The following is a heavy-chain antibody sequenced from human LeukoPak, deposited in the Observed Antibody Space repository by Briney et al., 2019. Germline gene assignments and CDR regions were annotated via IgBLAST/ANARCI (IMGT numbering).Heavy chain of an antibody. CDR3: ARDLMVRGVIGY. V-gene: IGHV3-21*01. CDR1: GFTFSSYS. Sequence: GGSLRLSCAASGFTFSSYSMNWVRQAPGKGLECVSSISSSSSYIYYADSVKGRFTISRDNAKNSLYLQMNSLRAEDTAVYYCARDLMVRGVIGYWGQGTLVTVSS. CDR2: ISSSSSYI. D-gene: IGHD3-10*01. J-gene: IGHJ4*02.